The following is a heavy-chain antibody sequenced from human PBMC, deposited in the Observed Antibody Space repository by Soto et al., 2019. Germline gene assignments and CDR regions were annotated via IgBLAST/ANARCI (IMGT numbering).Heavy chain of an antibody. CDR3: ARGEVVVVAATPYYFDY. CDR1: GGSFSGYY. D-gene: IGHD2-15*01. CDR2: INHSGST. J-gene: IGHJ4*02. V-gene: IGHV4-34*01. Sequence: SETLSLTCAVYGGSFSGYYWSWIRQPPGKGLEWIGEINHSGSTNYNPSLKSRVTISVGTSKNQFSLKLSSVTAADTAVYYCARGEVVVVAATPYYFDYWGQGTLVTVSS.